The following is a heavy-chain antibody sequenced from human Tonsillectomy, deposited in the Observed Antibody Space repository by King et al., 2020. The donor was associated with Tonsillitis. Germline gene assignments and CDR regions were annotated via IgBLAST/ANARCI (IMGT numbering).Heavy chain of an antibody. Sequence: QLVQSGAEVKKPGSSVKVSCKASGGTFSGYAISWVRQAPGQGLEWLGRIIPLFGAAIYAQTFQDRVTITADESTSTAYMELSSLRSEDTAVYFYARVKEGSDYVSPFDYWGQGTLVTVSS. V-gene: IGHV1-69*15. J-gene: IGHJ4*02. CDR2: IIPLFGAA. CDR1: GGTFSGYA. CDR3: ARVKEGSDYVSPFDY. D-gene: IGHD4-17*01.